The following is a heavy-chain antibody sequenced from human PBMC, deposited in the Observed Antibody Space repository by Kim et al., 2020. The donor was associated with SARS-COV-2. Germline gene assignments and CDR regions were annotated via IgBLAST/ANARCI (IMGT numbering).Heavy chain of an antibody. D-gene: IGHD3-10*01. V-gene: IGHV4-59*08. CDR3: ARQVYTVIVRGVLTCFDP. CDR1: GDSISSYF. J-gene: IGHJ5*02. CDR2: IYKVGST. Sequence: SETLSLTCSVSGDSISSYFWSWIRQPPGKGLEWIGDIYKVGSTNYNPSLKSRVTISIDTSKNHFSPNLNSVTTADTAVYYCARQVYTVIVRGVLTCFDP.